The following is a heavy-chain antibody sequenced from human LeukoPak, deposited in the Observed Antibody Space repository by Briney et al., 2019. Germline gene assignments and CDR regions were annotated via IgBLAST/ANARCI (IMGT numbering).Heavy chain of an antibody. CDR3: ARHIWVITMVRGEKPPSANFDY. Sequence: SETLSLTCTVSGDSISSGSYYWTYIRQPPGEGLEWIGHIHHSGNTYYNPSLKSRVTISVDTSKNQFSLKLSSVTAADTAVYYCARHIWVITMVRGEKPPSANFDYWGQGTLVTVSS. J-gene: IGHJ4*02. V-gene: IGHV4-39*01. CDR1: GDSISSGSYY. D-gene: IGHD3-10*01. CDR2: IHHSGNT.